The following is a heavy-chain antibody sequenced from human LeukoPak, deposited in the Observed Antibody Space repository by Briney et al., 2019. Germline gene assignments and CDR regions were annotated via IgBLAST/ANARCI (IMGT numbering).Heavy chain of an antibody. CDR3: ARVTMVRGVTVDY. J-gene: IGHJ4*02. CDR2: IKQEGSEK. Sequence: GGSLRLSCAASGFTFSSYWMSWVRQAPGKGREGVANIKQEGSEKYYVDPVKGRFTISRDNAKNSLYLQMNSLRAEDTAVYYCARVTMVRGVTVDYWGPGTLVTVSS. V-gene: IGHV3-7*01. D-gene: IGHD3-10*01. CDR1: GFTFSSYW.